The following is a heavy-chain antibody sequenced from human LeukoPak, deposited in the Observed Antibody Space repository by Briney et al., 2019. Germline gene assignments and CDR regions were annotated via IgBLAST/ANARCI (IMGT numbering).Heavy chain of an antibody. CDR1: GGSISSYY. CDR2: IYTSGST. V-gene: IGHV4-4*09. J-gene: IGHJ3*02. D-gene: IGHD1-26*01. Sequence: SETLSLTCTVSGGSISSYYWSWIRQPPGKGLEWIGYIYTSGSTNYNPSLKSRVTISVDTSKNQFSLKLSSVTAADTAVYYCARRVGEVEATIKDDAFDIWGQGTMVTVSS. CDR3: ARRVGEVEATIKDDAFDI.